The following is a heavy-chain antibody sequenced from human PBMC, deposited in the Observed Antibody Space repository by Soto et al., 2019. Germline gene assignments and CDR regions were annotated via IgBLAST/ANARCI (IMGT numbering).Heavy chain of an antibody. D-gene: IGHD4-17*01. V-gene: IGHV3-23*01. J-gene: IGHJ4*02. CDR3: AILRGLRKF. CDR2: IGATGDAT. CDR1: GFSFSTHT. Sequence: EVPLLESGGGLVQPGGSLRLSCAASGFSFSTHTLSWVRQAPGKGLVWLSSIGATGDATYYADSVKGRFTISRDNSEDTGSLQMNSLRVDDTAVYYCAILRGLRKFWGQGTLVTVSS.